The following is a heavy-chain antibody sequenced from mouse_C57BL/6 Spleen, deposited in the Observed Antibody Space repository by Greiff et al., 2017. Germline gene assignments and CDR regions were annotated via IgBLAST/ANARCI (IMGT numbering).Heavy chain of an antibody. CDR2: IVPNSGGT. J-gene: IGHJ2*01. D-gene: IGHD2-5*01. V-gene: IGHV1-72*01. Sequence: QVQLQQPGAELVKPGASVKLSCKASGYTFTSYWMHWVKQRPGRGLEWIGRIVPNSGGTKYNEKFKSKATLTVDKPSSTAYMQLSSLTSEDSAVYYCARDSNYPYFDYWGQGTTLTVSS. CDR3: ARDSNYPYFDY. CDR1: GYTFTSYW.